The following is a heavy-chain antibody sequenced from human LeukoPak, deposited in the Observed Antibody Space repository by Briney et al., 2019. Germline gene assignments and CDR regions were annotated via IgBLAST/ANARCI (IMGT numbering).Heavy chain of an antibody. CDR1: GGSFSGYY. Sequence: SETLSLTCAVYGGSFSGYYWSWIRQPPGEGLEWIGEINHSGSTNYNPSLKSRVTISVDTSKNQFSLKLRSVTAADTAVYYCAREVLSMVRGVIPKEAWGWFDPWGQGTLVTVSS. V-gene: IGHV4-34*01. CDR3: AREVLSMVRGVIPKEAWGWFDP. D-gene: IGHD3-10*01. J-gene: IGHJ5*02. CDR2: INHSGST.